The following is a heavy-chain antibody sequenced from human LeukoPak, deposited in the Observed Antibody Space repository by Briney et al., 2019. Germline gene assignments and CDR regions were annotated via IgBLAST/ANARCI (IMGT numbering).Heavy chain of an antibody. CDR3: VRDTSSGWYAYFDY. CDR2: ISYDGSNK. J-gene: IGHJ4*02. CDR1: GITFSSCA. D-gene: IGHD6-19*01. V-gene: IGHV3-30-3*01. Sequence: PGGSLRLSCAASGITFSSCAMHWVRAAPGRGLEGLAVISYDGSNKNYAAFVKGRFTISRNNSKNTLYLQMNSLRSEDTAVYYCVRDTSSGWYAYFDYWGQGTLVTVSS.